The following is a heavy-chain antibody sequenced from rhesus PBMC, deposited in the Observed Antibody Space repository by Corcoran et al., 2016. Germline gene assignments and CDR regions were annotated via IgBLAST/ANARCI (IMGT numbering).Heavy chain of an antibody. CDR2: IETNGDTT. V-gene: IGHV3-22*01. CDR1: GFTFSSSG. Sequence: EVQLVESGGGLVQPGGSLRLSCVVSGFTFSSSGFHWVRQAPGKGLQWVSAIETNGDTTLYTDSVKGRFSISRENAKNTLYLRMDSLRVEDTAVYYCARGASGAGDYWGQGVLVTVSS. D-gene: IGHD6-31*01. J-gene: IGHJ4*01. CDR3: ARGASGAGDY.